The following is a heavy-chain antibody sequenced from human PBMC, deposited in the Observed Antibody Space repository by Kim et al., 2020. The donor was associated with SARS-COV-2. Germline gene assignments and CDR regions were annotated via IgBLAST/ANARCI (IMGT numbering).Heavy chain of an antibody. CDR2: IYYSGST. Sequence: SETLSLTCTVSGGSISSSSYYWGWIRQPPGKGLEWIGSIYYSGSTYYNPSLKSRVTISVDTSKNQFSLKLSSVTTADTAVYYCARLSHRDITMVRGVASGGAFDIWGQGTMVTVSS. V-gene: IGHV4-39*01. J-gene: IGHJ3*02. CDR3: ARLSHRDITMVRGVASGGAFDI. D-gene: IGHD3-10*01. CDR1: GGSISSSSYY.